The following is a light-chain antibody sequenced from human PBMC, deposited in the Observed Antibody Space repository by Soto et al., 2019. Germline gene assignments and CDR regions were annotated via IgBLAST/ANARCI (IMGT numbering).Light chain of an antibody. CDR3: QQRDSWPLT. CDR1: ESVGSD. J-gene: IGKJ4*01. Sequence: ENVLTQSPATLSLSPGEGATLSCRASESVGSDLAWYQQKPGQPPRLLIYDVSGRPTGVPARFSGSGSGTDFTLSISSLEPEEFAVYYCQQRDSWPLTFGGGTKVEIK. CDR2: DVS. V-gene: IGKV3-11*01.